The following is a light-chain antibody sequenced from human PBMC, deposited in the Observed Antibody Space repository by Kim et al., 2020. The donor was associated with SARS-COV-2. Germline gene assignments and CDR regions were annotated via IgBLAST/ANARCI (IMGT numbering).Light chain of an antibody. CDR3: QAWDSSTEV. CDR2: QDS. CDR1: KLGDKF. Sequence: VSPVQTASITCSGDKLGDKFACWYQQKPGQSPVLVIYQDSKRPSGIPERFSGSNSGNTATLTISGTQAMDEADYYCQAWDSSTEVFGGGTQLTVL. V-gene: IGLV3-1*01. J-gene: IGLJ3*02.